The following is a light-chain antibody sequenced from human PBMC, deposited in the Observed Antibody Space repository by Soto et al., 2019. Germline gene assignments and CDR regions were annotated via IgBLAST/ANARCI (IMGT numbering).Light chain of an antibody. CDR3: LQDINYPWT. V-gene: IGKV1-6*01. CDR1: QGIGNA. CDR2: GAS. J-gene: IGKJ1*01. Sequence: AIQMTQSPSSLSASVGDRVTISCRASQGIGNALGWYQQKPAKPPKVLIYGASNLQSGVPPRFSGSGSGTDVTLAVSSLQPEDSAIYYCLQDINYPWTFGEGTKVEIK.